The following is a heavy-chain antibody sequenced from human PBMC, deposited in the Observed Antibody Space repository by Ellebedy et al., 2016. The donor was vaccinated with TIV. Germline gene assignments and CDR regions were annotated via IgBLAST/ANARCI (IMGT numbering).Heavy chain of an antibody. V-gene: IGHV1-8*01. D-gene: IGHD2-21*01. CDR1: GYTFSNYD. J-gene: IGHJ6*03. CDR2: MNPEIGSA. Sequence: ASVKVSXKASGYTFSNYDINWVRQAPGQGLEWMGWMNPEIGSAGYAQKFQGRVTMTRDSSMETAYLELNGLRYADTAIYYCARAVRHILYMDVWGRGTTVTVSS. CDR3: ARAVRHILYMDV.